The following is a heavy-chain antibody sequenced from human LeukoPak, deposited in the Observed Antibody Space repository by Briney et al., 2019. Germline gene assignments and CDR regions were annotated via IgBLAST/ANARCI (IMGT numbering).Heavy chain of an antibody. J-gene: IGHJ4*02. CDR3: AREEGYSYGFDY. V-gene: IGHV3-23*01. D-gene: IGHD5-18*01. Sequence: GGSLRLSCAASGFTFSSYAMSWVRQAPGKGLEWVSAISGSGGSTYYADSVKGRFTISRDNSKNTLYLQMNSLRSEDTAVYYCAREEGYSYGFDYWGQGTLVTVSS. CDR2: ISGSGGST. CDR1: GFTFSSYA.